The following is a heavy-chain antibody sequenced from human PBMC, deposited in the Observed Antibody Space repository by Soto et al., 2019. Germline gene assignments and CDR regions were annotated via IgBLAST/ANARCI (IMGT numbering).Heavy chain of an antibody. CDR2: MNPNSGNT. V-gene: IGHV1-8*01. J-gene: IGHJ6*03. CDR3: ARGRGEVLRFLEWLSSNYYYYMDV. D-gene: IGHD3-3*01. Sequence: GASVKVSCKASGYTFTSYDINWVRQATGQGLEWMGWMNPNSGNTGYAQKFQGRVTMTRNTSISTAYMELSSLRSEDTAVYYCARGRGEVLRFLEWLSSNYYYYMDVWGKGTTVTVSS. CDR1: GYTFTSYD.